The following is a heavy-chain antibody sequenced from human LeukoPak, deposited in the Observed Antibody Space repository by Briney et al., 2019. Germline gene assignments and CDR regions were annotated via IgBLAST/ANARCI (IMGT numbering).Heavy chain of an antibody. Sequence: SVKVSCKASGYTFTGYYMHWVRQAPGQGLEWMGRIIPIFGTANYAQKFQGRVTITTDESTSTAYMELSSLRSEDTAVYYCARDPVNYYDSSGYYVDYWGQGTLVTVSS. CDR1: GYTFTGYY. V-gene: IGHV1-69*05. CDR2: IIPIFGTA. D-gene: IGHD3-22*01. J-gene: IGHJ4*02. CDR3: ARDPVNYYDSSGYYVDY.